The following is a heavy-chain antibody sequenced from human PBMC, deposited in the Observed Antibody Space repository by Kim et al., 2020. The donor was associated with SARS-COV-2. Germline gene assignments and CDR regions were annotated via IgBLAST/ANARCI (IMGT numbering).Heavy chain of an antibody. J-gene: IGHJ4*02. CDR1: GGSISGYY. V-gene: IGHV4-59*08. CDR2: IYYSGST. D-gene: IGHD6-13*01. Sequence: SETLSLTCTVSGGSISGYYWSWIRQPPWKGLEWIGYIYYSGSTNYNPSLKSRVTISVDMSKNQFSLKLSSMTAADTAVYYCARHSDNFVAGRAIDYWGQGILVTVSS. CDR3: ARHSDNFVAGRAIDY.